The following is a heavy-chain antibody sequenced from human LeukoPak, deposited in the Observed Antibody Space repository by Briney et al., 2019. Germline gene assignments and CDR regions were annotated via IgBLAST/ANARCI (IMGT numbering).Heavy chain of an antibody. J-gene: IGHJ4*02. CDR3: AKDHSSGWYYFDY. V-gene: IGHV3-30*18. CDR2: ISYDGSNK. CDR1: GFTFSSYG. D-gene: IGHD6-19*01. Sequence: GGSLRLSCAASGFTFSSYGMHWVRQAPGKGLEWVAVISYDGSNKYYADSVKGRFTISRDNSKNTLYLQMNSMRAEDRAVYYCAKDHSSGWYYFDYWGQGTLVTVSS.